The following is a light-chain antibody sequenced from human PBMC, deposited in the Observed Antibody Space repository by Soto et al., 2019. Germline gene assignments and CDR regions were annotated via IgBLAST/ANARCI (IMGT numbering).Light chain of an antibody. Sequence: QSALTHPASVSGSPGQSITISCTGTSSDVGGYDYVSLYQQLPGKAPKLMIYEVNNRPSGASNRFSGSKSGHTASLTISGLQAEDEANYYCSSYTSTSAVVFGGGTKVTVL. CDR2: EVN. CDR3: SSYTSTSAVV. CDR1: SSDVGGYDY. V-gene: IGLV2-14*01. J-gene: IGLJ2*01.